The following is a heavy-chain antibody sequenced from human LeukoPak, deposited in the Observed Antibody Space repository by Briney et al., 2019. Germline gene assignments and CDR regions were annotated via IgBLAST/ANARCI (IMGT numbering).Heavy chain of an antibody. Sequence: SETLSLTCTVSNDSINNYYWNWIRQPPGKGLEWIGYVYYSGSTNHSPSLKSRVTISMDTSKNQFSLRLSSVTAADTAVYYCARGGEGYPLPHYFDYWGQGTLATVSS. CDR1: NDSINNYY. D-gene: IGHD5-18*01. CDR2: VYYSGST. V-gene: IGHV4-59*01. CDR3: ARGGEGYPLPHYFDY. J-gene: IGHJ4*02.